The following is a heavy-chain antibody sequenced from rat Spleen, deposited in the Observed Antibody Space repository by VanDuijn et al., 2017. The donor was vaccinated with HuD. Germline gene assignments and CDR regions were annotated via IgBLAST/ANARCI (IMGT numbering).Heavy chain of an antibody. Sequence: EVQLVESDGGLVQPGRSLKLSCATSGFTFSDCYMAWVRQAPTKGLEWVATISPRGHTSYYRDSVKGRFTISRDNAKSTLYLQMDSLRSEDTATYYCTQQLGDWFAYWGQGTLVTVSS. J-gene: IGHJ3*01. CDR2: ISPRGHTS. CDR1: GFTFSDCY. D-gene: IGHD1-10*01. CDR3: TQQLGDWFAY. V-gene: IGHV5-27*01.